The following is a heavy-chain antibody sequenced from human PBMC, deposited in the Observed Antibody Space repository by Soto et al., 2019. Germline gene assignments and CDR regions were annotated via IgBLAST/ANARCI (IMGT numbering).Heavy chain of an antibody. CDR2: IRSKAYGGTT. CDR1: GFTFGDYA. Sequence: EVQLVESGGGLVQPGRSLRLSCTASGFTFGDYAMSWFRQAPGKGLEWVGFIRSKAYGGTTEYAASVKGRFTISRDDSKSIAYLQMNSLKTEDTAVYYCTKNQRWIAVADIDYWGQGTLVTVSS. J-gene: IGHJ4*02. D-gene: IGHD6-19*01. CDR3: TKNQRWIAVADIDY. V-gene: IGHV3-49*03.